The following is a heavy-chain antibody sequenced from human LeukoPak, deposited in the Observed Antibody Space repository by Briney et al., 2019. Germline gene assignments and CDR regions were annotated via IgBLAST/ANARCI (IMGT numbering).Heavy chain of an antibody. CDR3: ASFYDSSGPDAFDI. CDR2: IKPDGSEK. V-gene: IGHV3-7*01. CDR1: GLIFSKYW. Sequence: GGSLRLSCAASGLIFSKYWMTWVRQAPGKGLEWVASIKPDGSEKYYLDSVKGRFTISRDNAKNSLYLQMNSLRAEDTAVYYCASFYDSSGPDAFDIWGQGTMVTVSS. J-gene: IGHJ3*02. D-gene: IGHD3-22*01.